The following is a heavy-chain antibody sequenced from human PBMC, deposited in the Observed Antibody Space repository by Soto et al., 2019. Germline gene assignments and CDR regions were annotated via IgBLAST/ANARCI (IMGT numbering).Heavy chain of an antibody. D-gene: IGHD1-1*01. CDR2: ISYDGSYK. V-gene: IGHV3-30*18. J-gene: IGHJ3*02. CDR3: AKDQHWNRGGAFDI. CDR1: GFTFSSYA. Sequence: PGGSLRLSCAASGFTFSSYAMHWVRQAPGKGLEWVAIISYDGSYKYYADSVRGRFTISRDNSKSTLYLQMNSLRPEDTAVYYCAKDQHWNRGGAFDIWGPGTMVTVSS.